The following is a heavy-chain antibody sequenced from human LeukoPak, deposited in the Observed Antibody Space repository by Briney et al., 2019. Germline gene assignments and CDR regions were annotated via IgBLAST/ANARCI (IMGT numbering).Heavy chain of an antibody. CDR1: GYTFTAYP. CDR2: INPNTVST. J-gene: IGHJ4*02. V-gene: IGHV1-2*02. D-gene: IGHD2-2*01. Sequence: ASVKVSCKASGYTFTAYPMHWVRQAPGQGVEWMGWINPNTVSTNYAQKLQGRVTMTRDTSISTAYMELSSLRSDDTALYYCARPTNIWSAFHFWGQGTLVTVSS. CDR3: ARPTNIWSAFHF.